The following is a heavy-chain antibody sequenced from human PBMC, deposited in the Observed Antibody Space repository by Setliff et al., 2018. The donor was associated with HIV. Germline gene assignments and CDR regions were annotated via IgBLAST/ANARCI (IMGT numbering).Heavy chain of an antibody. CDR2: INTNSGDT. V-gene: IGHV1-2*02. D-gene: IGHD3-10*01. J-gene: IGHJ4*02. CDR1: GYTFTDYY. CDR3: ARDRALRFSKSPSFNYFDV. Sequence: ASVKVSCKASGYTFTDYYIQWVRQAPGQGLEWMGWINTNSGDTNYAEKFQGRVTMTRKTSISTAYMDLSRLKSHDTAVYYCARDRALRFSKSPSFNYFDVWVQGALVTVSS.